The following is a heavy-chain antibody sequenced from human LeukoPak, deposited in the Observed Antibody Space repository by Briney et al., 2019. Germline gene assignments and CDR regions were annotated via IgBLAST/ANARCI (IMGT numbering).Heavy chain of an antibody. J-gene: IGHJ5*02. CDR1: GGSISSSSYY. Sequence: SETLSLTYTVSGGSISSSSYYWGWIRQPPGKGLEWIGSIYYSGSTYYNPSLKSRVTISVDTSKNQFSLKLSSVTAADTAVYYCARHLESFDYGEHVNWFDPWGQGTLVTVSS. CDR2: IYYSGST. CDR3: ARHLESFDYGEHVNWFDP. V-gene: IGHV4-39*01. D-gene: IGHD4-17*01.